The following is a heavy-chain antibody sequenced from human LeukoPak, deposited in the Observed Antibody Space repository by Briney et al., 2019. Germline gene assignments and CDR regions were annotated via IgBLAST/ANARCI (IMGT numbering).Heavy chain of an antibody. Sequence: QTGGSLRLSCAASGFIFSTYWMSWVRQAPGKGLEWVANIRQDGNKIYYVDSVKGRFTISRDNAKNSLYLQMHNLRAEDTAVYYCAKLGDHQVLGNWGQGTLVTVSS. V-gene: IGHV3-7*01. CDR1: GFIFSTYW. CDR2: IRQDGNKI. CDR3: AKLGDHQVLGN. D-gene: IGHD3-10*01. J-gene: IGHJ4*02.